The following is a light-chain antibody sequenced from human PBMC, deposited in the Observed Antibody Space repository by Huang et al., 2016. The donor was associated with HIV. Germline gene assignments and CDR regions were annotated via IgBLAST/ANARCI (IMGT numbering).Light chain of an antibody. CDR2: DAS. Sequence: DIQLTQSPPSLSASVGDTVTITCQASQDISYYLNWYQEKPGSAPKFLIYDASNLEAGVPSRFSGSGSGTHFTFTISTLQPEDIGTYYCQHYGDLPFTFGPGTKVDLK. CDR3: QHYGDLPFT. J-gene: IGKJ3*01. CDR1: QDISYY. V-gene: IGKV1-33*01.